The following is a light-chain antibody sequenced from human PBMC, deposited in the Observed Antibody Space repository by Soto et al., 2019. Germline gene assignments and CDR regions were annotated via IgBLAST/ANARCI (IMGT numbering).Light chain of an antibody. Sequence: EIVMTQSPATLSVSPGERATLSCRASQSVGSSLAWYRQRPGQAPRLLIYGASTRAADIPARFSGSGSGTEFTLTISSLQSEDFAVYYCQQYSNWPRTFGQGTKVDIK. CDR1: QSVGSS. CDR3: QQYSNWPRT. V-gene: IGKV3-15*01. J-gene: IGKJ1*01. CDR2: GAS.